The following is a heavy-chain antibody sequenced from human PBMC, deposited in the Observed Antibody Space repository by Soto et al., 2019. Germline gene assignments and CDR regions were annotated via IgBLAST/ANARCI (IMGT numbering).Heavy chain of an antibody. V-gene: IGHV3-66*01. D-gene: IGHD3-3*01. CDR2: IYSGGNT. Sequence: GGSLRLSCAVSGFTVSSNYMNWGRQAPGKGLEWVSFIYSGGNTYYADSVKGRFTISRDNSKNMLYLQMNSLRVEDTAVYYCAREVRVRGFAFDIWGQGTMVTVS. CDR3: AREVRVRGFAFDI. CDR1: GFTVSSNY. J-gene: IGHJ3*02.